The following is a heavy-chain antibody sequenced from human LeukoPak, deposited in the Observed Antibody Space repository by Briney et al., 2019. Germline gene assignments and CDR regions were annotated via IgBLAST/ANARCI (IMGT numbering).Heavy chain of an antibody. CDR3: ARDPLGFWDFG. CDR1: GGTFSSSA. CDR2: IIPIFGTA. J-gene: IGHJ4*02. Sequence: GASVKVSCKASGGTFSSSAISWVRQAPGQGLEWMGRIIPIFGTANYAQKFQGRVTITTDETTSTAYMELSSLRSEDTAVYYCARDPLGFWDFGWGQGTLVTVSS. V-gene: IGHV1-69*05. D-gene: IGHD3/OR15-3a*01.